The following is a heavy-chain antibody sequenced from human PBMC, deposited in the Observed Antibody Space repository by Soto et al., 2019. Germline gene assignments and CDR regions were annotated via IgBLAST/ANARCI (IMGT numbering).Heavy chain of an antibody. V-gene: IGHV1-46*01. J-gene: IGHJ4*02. Sequence: QVQVAQSGAEVKRPGASVKVSCKASGYSLSKFYIHWVRQGPGQGLEWMGIINPSGGSTAYAQKFLYRVTMTRDTSTSTVYLELSSLRSEDTAVYYCASADYYGSSGYHLDYWGQGTLVTVSS. CDR1: GYSLSKFY. CDR3: ASADYYGSSGYHLDY. D-gene: IGHD3-22*01. CDR2: INPSGGST.